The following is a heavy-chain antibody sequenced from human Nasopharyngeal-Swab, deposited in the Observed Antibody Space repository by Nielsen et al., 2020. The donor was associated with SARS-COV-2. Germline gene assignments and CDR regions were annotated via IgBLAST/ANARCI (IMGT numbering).Heavy chain of an antibody. D-gene: IGHD5-12*01. Sequence: GESLKISCAASGFTFNYFAMTWVRQAPGKGLEWVASIGGAGAHIYYADYVKGRFTISRDNAKNTLYLQMNSLRAEDTAVYYCAKDGYSGYGYYFDYWGQGTLVTVPS. CDR3: AKDGYSGYGYYFDY. J-gene: IGHJ4*02. CDR2: IGGAGAHI. CDR1: GFTFNYFA. V-gene: IGHV3-23*01.